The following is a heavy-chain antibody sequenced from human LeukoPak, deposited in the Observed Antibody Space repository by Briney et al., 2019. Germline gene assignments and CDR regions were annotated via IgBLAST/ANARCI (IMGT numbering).Heavy chain of an antibody. CDR3: ARDRGGYATAGIDY. V-gene: IGHV3-30*02. CDR2: IRYDGSNK. J-gene: IGHJ4*02. Sequence: PGGSLRLSCAASGFTFNNYDMHWVRQGPGKGLEWVAFIRYDGSNKYYADSVKGRFTISRDNSKNTLYLQMNSLRAEDTAVYYCARDRGGYATAGIDYWGQGTLVTVSS. CDR1: GFTFNNYD. D-gene: IGHD6-13*01.